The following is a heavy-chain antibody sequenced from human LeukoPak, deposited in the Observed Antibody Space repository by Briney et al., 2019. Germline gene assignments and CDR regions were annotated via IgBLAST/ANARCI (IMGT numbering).Heavy chain of an antibody. CDR1: RGSLSSGGYY. D-gene: IGHD4-17*01. V-gene: IGHV4-31*03. CDR3: ASQTMYGEYVDY. CDR2: IYYSGCT. J-gene: IGHJ4*02. Sequence: SQTLSLTRTLSRGSLSSGGYYWSWIRPHPGKGLEWIGYIYYSGCTYYNPSLKSRVTISVDTSKNQFSLKLSSVTAADTAVYYCASQTMYGEYVDYWGQGTLVTVSS.